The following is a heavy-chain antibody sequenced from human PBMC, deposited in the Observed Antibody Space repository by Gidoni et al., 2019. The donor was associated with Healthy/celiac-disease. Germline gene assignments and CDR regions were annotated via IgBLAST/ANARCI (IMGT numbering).Heavy chain of an antibody. CDR3: AAWSHIKRYGYED. CDR1: GFTFTSSA. CDR2: LVVGSGNT. J-gene: IGHJ4*02. Sequence: QMQLVQSGPEVTTPGTSVKVSCKASGFTFTSSARQWVRQDRGQRLELIGWLVVGSGNTNYAQKFQERFTITRDMSTSTAYMELSSLRSEDTAVYYCAAWSHIKRYGYEDWGQGTLVTVSS. V-gene: IGHV1-58*02. D-gene: IGHD5-18*01.